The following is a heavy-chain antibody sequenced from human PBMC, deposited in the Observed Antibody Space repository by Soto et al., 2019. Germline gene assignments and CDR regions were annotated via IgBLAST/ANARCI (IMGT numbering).Heavy chain of an antibody. Sequence: QVQLEQSGAEVKKPGPSVKVSCKASEGTLCDHGVAWLRQAPGQGLEWMGGTIPVFNTAKYAQKIQGTVTVTADKYTNITYMQLSTLRSEDTAFYLCARGVYGSGNYYTGPSAFDIWGQGTMVIVSS. D-gene: IGHD3-10*01. CDR2: TIPVFNTA. J-gene: IGHJ3*02. V-gene: IGHV1-69*06. CDR3: ARGVYGSGNYYTGPSAFDI. CDR1: EGTLCDHG.